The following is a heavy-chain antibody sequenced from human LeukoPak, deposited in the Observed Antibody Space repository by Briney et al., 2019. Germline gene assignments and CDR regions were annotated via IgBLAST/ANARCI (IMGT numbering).Heavy chain of an antibody. Sequence: ASVKVSCKASGYDFTSVGITWVRRAPGQGLEWMGWISPYNGNTRYAQKFQGRVAMTTDTSTSTAYMELRSLRSDDTAVYYCARVYSQGYFDWLLPNYWYFDLWGRGTLVTVSS. V-gene: IGHV1-18*01. D-gene: IGHD3-9*01. CDR2: ISPYNGNT. CDR3: ARVYSQGYFDWLLPNYWYFDL. CDR1: GYDFTSVG. J-gene: IGHJ2*01.